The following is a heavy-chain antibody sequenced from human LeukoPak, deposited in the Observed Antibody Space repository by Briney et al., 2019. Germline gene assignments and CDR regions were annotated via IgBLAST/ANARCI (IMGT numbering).Heavy chain of an antibody. CDR1: GGSISSYD. V-gene: IGHV4-59*08. D-gene: IGHD1-26*01. CDR3: ARSWYSGSYYFTD. Sequence: TSETLSLTCTVSGGSISSYDWSWIRQPPGKGLEWIGYIYYSGSTNYNPSLKSRVTISVDTSKNQFSLKLSSVTAADTAVYYCARSWYSGSYYFTDWGQGTLVTVSS. CDR2: IYYSGST. J-gene: IGHJ4*02.